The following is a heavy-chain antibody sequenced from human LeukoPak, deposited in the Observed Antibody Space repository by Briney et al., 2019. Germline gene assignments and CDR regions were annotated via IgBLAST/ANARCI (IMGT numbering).Heavy chain of an antibody. J-gene: IGHJ4*02. D-gene: IGHD6-19*01. CDR3: ARGIPAYSSGWSPFDY. CDR1: GGSFSGYY. CDR2: INHSGST. Sequence: SETLSLTCAVSGGSFSGYYWSWIRQPPGKGLGWIGEINHSGSTNYNPSLKSRVTISVDTSKNQFSLKLSSVTAADTAVYYCARGIPAYSSGWSPFDYWGQGTLVTVSS. V-gene: IGHV4-34*01.